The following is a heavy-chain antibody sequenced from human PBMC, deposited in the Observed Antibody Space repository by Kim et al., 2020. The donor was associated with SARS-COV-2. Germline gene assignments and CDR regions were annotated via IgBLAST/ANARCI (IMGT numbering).Heavy chain of an antibody. CDR3: ARHVEVVPAATEGWFDP. V-gene: IGHV4-39*01. D-gene: IGHD2-2*01. Sequence: LKSRVTISVDTSKNQFSLKLSSVTAADTAVYYCARHVEVVPAATEGWFDPWGQGTLVTVSS. J-gene: IGHJ5*02.